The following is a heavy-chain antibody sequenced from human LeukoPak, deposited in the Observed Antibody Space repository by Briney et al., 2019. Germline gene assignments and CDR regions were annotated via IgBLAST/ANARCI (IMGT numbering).Heavy chain of an antibody. J-gene: IGHJ6*02. CDR3: ARVHYDFWSGYYTGMDV. CDR2: IYYSGST. CDR1: GDSIRSYY. V-gene: IGHV4-59*01. D-gene: IGHD3-3*01. Sequence: SETLSLTCTVSGDSIRSYYWSWIRQPPGKGLEWIGYIYYSGSTNYNPSLKSRVTISVDTSKNQFSLKLSSVTAADTAVYYCARVHYDFWSGYYTGMDVWGQGTTVTVSS.